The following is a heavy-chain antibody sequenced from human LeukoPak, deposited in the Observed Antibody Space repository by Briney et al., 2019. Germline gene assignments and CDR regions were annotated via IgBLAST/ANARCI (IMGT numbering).Heavy chain of an antibody. V-gene: IGHV3-66*01. CDR3: ARDSSTYYFDY. Sequence: GGSLRLSCAASGFTVTSNHMNWVRQAPGKGLEWVSIIYTGGTTHYADSLKDRFTISRDDSKNTLYLQMNSLRAEDTAVYYCARDSSTYYFDYWGQGTLVTVSS. CDR1: GFTVTSNH. J-gene: IGHJ4*02. CDR2: IYTGGTT. D-gene: IGHD6-6*01.